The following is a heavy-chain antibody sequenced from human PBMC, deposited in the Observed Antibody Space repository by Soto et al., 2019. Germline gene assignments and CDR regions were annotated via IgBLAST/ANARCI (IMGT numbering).Heavy chain of an antibody. V-gene: IGHV1-2*04. CDR1: GYTFTGYY. J-gene: IGHJ6*02. CDR2: INPNRGGT. CDR3: ARVIVDNYYGMDV. D-gene: IGHD2-21*01. Sequence: QVQLVQSGAEVKKPGASVKVSCKASGYTFTGYYMHWVRQAPGQGLEWMGWINPNRGGTNYAQKFQGWVTMTRDTSISTAYMELSRLRSDDTAVYYCARVIVDNYYGMDVWGQGTTVTVSS.